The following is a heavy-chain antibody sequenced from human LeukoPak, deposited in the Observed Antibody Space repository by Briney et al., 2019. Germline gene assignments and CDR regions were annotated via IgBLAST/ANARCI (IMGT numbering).Heavy chain of an antibody. D-gene: IGHD6-6*01. Sequence: GGSLRLSCAASGFTFSSYSMNWVRQAPGKGLEWVSSISSSSSYIYYADSVKGRFTISRDNAKNSLYLQMNSLRAEDTAVYYCASLYSSSLVNWFDPWGQGTLVTVSS. CDR3: ASLYSSSLVNWFDP. CDR2: ISSSSSYI. J-gene: IGHJ5*02. V-gene: IGHV3-21*01. CDR1: GFTFSSYS.